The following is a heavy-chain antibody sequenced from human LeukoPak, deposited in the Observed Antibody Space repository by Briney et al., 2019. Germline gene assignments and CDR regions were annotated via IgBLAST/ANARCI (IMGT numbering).Heavy chain of an antibody. V-gene: IGHV4-31*03. CDR3: ARIGAAGAGGLDY. CDR2: IYNSGST. J-gene: IGHJ4*02. D-gene: IGHD6-13*01. Sequence: SQTLSLTCTVSGGSISSGGYYWSWIRQHPGKGLEWIGYIYNSGSTNYNPSLKSRVTISVDTSKNQFSLKLSSVTAADTAVYYCARIGAAGAGGLDYWGQGTLVTVSS. CDR1: GGSISSGGYY.